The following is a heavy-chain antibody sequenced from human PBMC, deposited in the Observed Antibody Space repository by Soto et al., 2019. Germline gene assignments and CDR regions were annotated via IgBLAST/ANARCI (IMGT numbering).Heavy chain of an antibody. CDR3: AKVRYSSPIGYYYGMDV. CDR2: IILIFGTA. D-gene: IGHD6-19*01. J-gene: IGHJ6*02. Sequence: QAQLEQSGGEVKKPGSSVKVSCKASRVAFSKFIVTWVRQAPGLGLEWVGGIILIFGTANYAQKCQGRVTITADESTSTSYMEVNNLRSEDTAVYYCAKVRYSSPIGYYYGMDVWGQGTTVTVSS. CDR1: RVAFSKFI. V-gene: IGHV1-69*01.